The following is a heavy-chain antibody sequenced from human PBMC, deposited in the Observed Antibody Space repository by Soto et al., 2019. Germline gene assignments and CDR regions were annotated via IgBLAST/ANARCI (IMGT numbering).Heavy chain of an antibody. V-gene: IGHV4-34*01. CDR3: ARVSCSGGSCYSSYYYYGMDV. D-gene: IGHD2-15*01. CDR1: GGSISSYC. J-gene: IGHJ6*02. Sequence: SETLSLTCTVSGGSISSYCWSWIRQPPETGQERIGDINHSGSTSYNPSLKSRVTISVDTSKNQFSLKLSSVTAADTAVYYCARVSCSGGSCYSSYYYYGMDVWGQGTTVTVSS. CDR2: INHSGST.